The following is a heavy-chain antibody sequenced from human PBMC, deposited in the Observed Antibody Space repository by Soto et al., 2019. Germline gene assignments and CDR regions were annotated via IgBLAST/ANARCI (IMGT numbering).Heavy chain of an antibody. Sequence: QVQLVESGGGVVQPGRSLRLSCAASGFTFNNYAMHWVRQAPGKGLEWVAVISSDGKNQYYADSVKGRFTISRDNSKHTLYMQMNSLRAEDTAVYYCAKDCYYSSETYMDVWGQGTTVTVSS. V-gene: IGHV3-30*18. D-gene: IGHD3-10*01. J-gene: IGHJ6*02. CDR2: ISSDGKNQ. CDR1: GFTFNNYA. CDR3: AKDCYYSSETYMDV.